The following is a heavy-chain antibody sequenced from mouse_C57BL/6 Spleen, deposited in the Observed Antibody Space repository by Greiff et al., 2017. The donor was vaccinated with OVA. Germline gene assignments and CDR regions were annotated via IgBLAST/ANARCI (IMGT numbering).Heavy chain of an antibody. CDR2: IHPNSGST. CDR1: GYTFTSYW. J-gene: IGHJ2*01. CDR3: ARPNYYGSSLYFDY. V-gene: IGHV1-64*01. D-gene: IGHD1-1*01. Sequence: QVQLQQPGAELVKPGASVKLSCKASGYTFTSYWMHWVKQRPGQGLEWIGMIHPNSGSTNYNEKVKSKATLTVDKSPSTAYMQLSSLTSVDSAVYYCARPNYYGSSLYFDYWCQGPTLTVSS.